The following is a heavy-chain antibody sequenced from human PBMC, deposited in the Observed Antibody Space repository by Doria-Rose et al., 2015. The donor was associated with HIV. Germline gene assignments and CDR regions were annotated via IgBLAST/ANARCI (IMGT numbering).Heavy chain of an antibody. CDR2: NFSDDER. CDR1: GVSLSSPGMG. V-gene: IGHV2-26*01. J-gene: IGHJ4*02. D-gene: IGHD6-13*01. CDR3: ARIKSSRWYHKYYLDF. Sequence: QVTLKESGPVLVKPTETLTLTCTVSGVSLSSPGMGVSWIRQPPGKALEWLANNFSDDERSYKTSLKSRLTISRGTSKSQVVLTMTDMEPVDTATYYCARIKSSRWYHKYYLDFWGQGTLVIVSA.